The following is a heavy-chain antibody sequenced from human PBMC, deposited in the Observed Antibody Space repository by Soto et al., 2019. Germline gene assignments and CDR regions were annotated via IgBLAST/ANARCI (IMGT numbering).Heavy chain of an antibody. V-gene: IGHV4-34*01. CDR2: INHSGST. Sequence: PSETLSLTCAVYGGSFSGYYWSWIRQPPGKGLEWIGEINHSGSTNYNPSLKSRVTISVDTSKNQFSLKLSSVTAADTAVYYCARAQQWLVGAEYFQHWGQGTLVTVSS. CDR3: ARAQQWLVGAEYFQH. J-gene: IGHJ1*01. D-gene: IGHD6-19*01. CDR1: GGSFSGYY.